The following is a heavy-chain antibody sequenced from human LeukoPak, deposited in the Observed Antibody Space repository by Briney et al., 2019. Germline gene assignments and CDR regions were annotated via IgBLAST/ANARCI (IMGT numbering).Heavy chain of an antibody. V-gene: IGHV3-66*01. Sequence: GGSLRLSCAASGYTVGSNTMSWVRQAPGKGLEWVSIIYSGGSTSYADSVKGRFTISRDNSKNTLYLQMNSLRTEDTAVYYCARGGSYFDISGYYFYWGQGTLVTVSS. D-gene: IGHD3-22*01. CDR3: ARGGSYFDISGYYFY. J-gene: IGHJ4*02. CDR1: GYTVGSNT. CDR2: IYSGGST.